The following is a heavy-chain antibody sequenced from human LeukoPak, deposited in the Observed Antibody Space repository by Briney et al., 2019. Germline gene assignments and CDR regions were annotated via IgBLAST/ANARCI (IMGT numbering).Heavy chain of an antibody. CDR3: ARQGGSSSPYYYYYMDV. Sequence: SVTLSLTCAVSGYSISSGYYWGWFRQPPGKGLEWIGCMYHSGSTYYNPSLKSRVTISVGTSKNQFSLKLSSVTAADTAVYYCARQGGSSSPYYYYYMDVWGKGTTVTVSS. CDR2: MYHSGST. CDR1: GYSISSGYY. J-gene: IGHJ6*03. D-gene: IGHD6-13*01. V-gene: IGHV4-38-2*01.